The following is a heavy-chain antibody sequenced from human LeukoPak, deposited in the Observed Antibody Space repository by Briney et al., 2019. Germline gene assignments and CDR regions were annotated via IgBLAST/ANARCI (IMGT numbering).Heavy chain of an antibody. J-gene: IGHJ3*02. CDR2: FYYRGNT. CDR3: ARRRSDPGAFDI. CDR1: GGSVTNTSGYY. Sequence: KSSETLSLTCSVSGGSVTNTSGYYWAWIRQSPGKRLEWIGSFYYRGNTYYNLSLRSRLTISVDTSKNQFSLKMSSVTATYTAIYYCARRRSDPGAFDIWGQGTQVTVSS. V-gene: IGHV4-39*01. D-gene: IGHD2-21*02.